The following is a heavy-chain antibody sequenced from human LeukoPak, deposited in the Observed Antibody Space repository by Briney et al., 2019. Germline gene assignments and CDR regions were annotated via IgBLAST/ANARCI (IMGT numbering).Heavy chain of an antibody. CDR2: IYTTGST. CDR3: ARGAYFYGSGINWFDP. D-gene: IGHD3-10*01. Sequence: SETLSLTCTVSGGSISSYYWSWIRQPAGKGLEWIGHIYTTGSTNYNPSLKSRVTISLDTSKNHFSLKLSSVTAADTAVYYCARGAYFYGSGINWFDPWGQGTLITVSS. V-gene: IGHV4-4*07. J-gene: IGHJ5*02. CDR1: GGSISSYY.